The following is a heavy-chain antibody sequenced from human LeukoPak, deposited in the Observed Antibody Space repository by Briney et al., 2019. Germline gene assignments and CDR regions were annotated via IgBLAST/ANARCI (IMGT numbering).Heavy chain of an antibody. CDR2: INPNSGGT. J-gene: IGHJ4*02. CDR1: GYTFTGYY. D-gene: IGHD5-24*01. Sequence: GASVKVSCKASGYTFTGYYMHWVRQAPGQGLEWMGWINPNSGGTNYAQKFQGRVTMTRDTSISTAYMELSRLRSDDTAVYYCATVGGRDGYNYQFDYWGQGTLVTVSS. CDR3: ATVGGRDGYNYQFDY. V-gene: IGHV1-2*02.